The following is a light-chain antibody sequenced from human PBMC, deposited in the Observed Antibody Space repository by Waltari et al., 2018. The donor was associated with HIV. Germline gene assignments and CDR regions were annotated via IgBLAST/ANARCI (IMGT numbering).Light chain of an antibody. Sequence: DIQMPQSPSSLSASVGDSITIPCRTGPSIDSSFNWYQQKPGKAPKLRIYVSYNMETGSPSRFTGRGAGTSFTLTISNLLPEDIGTYDCQQSYSAPYTFGLGTKLEI. V-gene: IGKV1-39*01. CDR3: QQSYSAPYT. CDR2: VSY. CDR1: PSIDSS. J-gene: IGKJ2*01.